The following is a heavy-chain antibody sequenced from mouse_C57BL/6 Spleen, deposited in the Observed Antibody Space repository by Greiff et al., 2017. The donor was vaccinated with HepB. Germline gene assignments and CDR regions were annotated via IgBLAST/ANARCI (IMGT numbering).Heavy chain of an antibody. Sequence: VQLQQSGAELAKPGASVKLSCKASGYTFTSYWMHWVKQRPGQGLEWIGYINPSSGYTKYNQKFKDKATLTADKSSSTAYMQLSSLTYEDSAVYYCARDYCGSSPWFAYWGQGTLVTVSA. J-gene: IGHJ3*01. CDR1: GYTFTSYW. D-gene: IGHD1-1*01. V-gene: IGHV1-7*01. CDR2: INPSSGYT. CDR3: ARDYCGSSPWFAY.